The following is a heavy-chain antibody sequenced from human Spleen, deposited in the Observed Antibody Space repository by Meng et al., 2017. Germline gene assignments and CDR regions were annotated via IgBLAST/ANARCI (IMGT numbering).Heavy chain of an antibody. J-gene: IGHJ4*02. Sequence: CVVGCCNLQAPLPLLCVSLGGSFITTYGSWIRPPPGKGLEWIGEINHSGSTNYIPSLESRATISVDTSQNNLSLKLSSVTAADSAVYYCARGPTTMAHDFDYWGQGTLVTVSS. D-gene: IGHD4-11*01. CDR2: INHSGST. CDR1: GGSFITTY. V-gene: IGHV4-34*01. CDR3: ARGPTTMAHDFDY.